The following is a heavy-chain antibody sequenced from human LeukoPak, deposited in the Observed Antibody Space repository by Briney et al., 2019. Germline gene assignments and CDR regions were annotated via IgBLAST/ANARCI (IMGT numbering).Heavy chain of an antibody. D-gene: IGHD3-22*01. J-gene: IGHJ4*02. V-gene: IGHV3-53*01. CDR1: GFTFSSYG. CDR2: IYTGGGA. CDR3: TRSGYRHPYHFES. Sequence: GGSLRLSCAASGFTFSSYGMSWVRQAPGKGLEWVSVIYTGGGADHADSVKGRFTISRDNSKNTLSLQMNSLRADDTAIYYCTRSGYRHPYHFESWGQGTLVIVSS.